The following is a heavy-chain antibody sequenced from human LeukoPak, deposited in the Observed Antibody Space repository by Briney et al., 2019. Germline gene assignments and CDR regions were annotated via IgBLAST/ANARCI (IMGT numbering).Heavy chain of an antibody. J-gene: IGHJ3*02. D-gene: IGHD5/OR15-5a*01. CDR1: GFTFSSYD. V-gene: IGHV3-13*01. CDR2: IGIAGDT. Sequence: QPGGSLRLSCAASGFTFSSYDMHWVRQAPGRGVEWVSAIGIAGDTYYPDSVKGRFTISRENAKNSMYLQMNSLKDGDTAVYYCIRGGIQVSGIDAFDIWGQGTMVTVSS. CDR3: IRGGIQVSGIDAFDI.